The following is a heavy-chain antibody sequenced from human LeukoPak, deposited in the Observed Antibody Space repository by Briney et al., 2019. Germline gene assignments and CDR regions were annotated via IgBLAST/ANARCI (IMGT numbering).Heavy chain of an antibody. CDR2: IYYSGST. Sequence: SETLCVTCTVSGGSISSVRYYWSWIRQHPGKGLEWIGYIYYSGSTYYNPSVKSRATISIDTSNNQFSLTLRSVTAADTALYYCASTIRFTAFGGFDGWRQGTLVTVSS. V-gene: IGHV4-31*03. J-gene: IGHJ4*01. D-gene: IGHD3-10*01. CDR3: ASTIRFTAFGGFDG. CDR1: GGSISSVRYY.